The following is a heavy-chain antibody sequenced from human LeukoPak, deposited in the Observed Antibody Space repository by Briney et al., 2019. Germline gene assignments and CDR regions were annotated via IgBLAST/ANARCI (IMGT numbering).Heavy chain of an antibody. J-gene: IGHJ4*02. Sequence: ASVKVSCKASGGTFSSYAISWVRQAPGQGLEWMGGIIPIFATANYAQKFQGRVTITANESTSTAYMELSSLRSEDTAVYYCARGPITTRSHFDYWGQGTLVTVSS. V-gene: IGHV1-69*13. CDR1: GGTFSSYA. D-gene: IGHD3-22*01. CDR3: ARGPITTRSHFDY. CDR2: IIPIFATA.